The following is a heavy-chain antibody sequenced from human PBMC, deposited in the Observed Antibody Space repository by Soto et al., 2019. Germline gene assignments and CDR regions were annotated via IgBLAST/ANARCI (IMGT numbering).Heavy chain of an antibody. CDR2: INHSGST. V-gene: IGHV4-34*01. CDR3: ARGLGLRYFDRLPIGRWFDY. J-gene: IGHJ4*02. Sequence: SETLSLTCAVYGGSFSGYYWSWIRQPPGKGLEWIGEINHSGSTNYNPSLKSRVTISVDTSKNQFSLKLSSVTAADTAVYYCARGLGLRYFDRLPIGRWFDYWAQGTLVTVS. D-gene: IGHD3-9*01. CDR1: GGSFSGYY.